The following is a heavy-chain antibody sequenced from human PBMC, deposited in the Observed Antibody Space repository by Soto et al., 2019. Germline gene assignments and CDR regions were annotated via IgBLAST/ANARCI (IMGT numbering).Heavy chain of an antibody. CDR3: ARVAWITMVRGVTGEFDP. CDR2: IYYSGST. CDR1: GGSISSGDYY. Sequence: LSETLSLTCTVSGGSISSGDYYWSWIRQPPGKGLEWIGYIYYSGSTYYNPSLKSRVTISVDTSKNQFSLKLSSVTAADTAVYYCARVAWITMVRGVTGEFDPWGQGTLVTVSS. V-gene: IGHV4-30-4*01. J-gene: IGHJ5*02. D-gene: IGHD3-10*01.